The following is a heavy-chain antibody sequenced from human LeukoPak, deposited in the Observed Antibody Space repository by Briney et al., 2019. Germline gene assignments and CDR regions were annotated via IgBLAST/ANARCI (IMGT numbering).Heavy chain of an antibody. J-gene: IGHJ3*02. CDR1: GYTFTGYY. CDR2: INPDSGGT. Sequence: ASVKVSCKASGYTFTGYYIHWVRQAPGQGLEWMGWINPDSGGTNYAQKFQGRVTMTRDTSIRTAYMELSSLRSEDTAVYYCARTRGQAAAGRRGAFDIWGQGTMVTVSS. D-gene: IGHD6-13*01. V-gene: IGHV1-2*02. CDR3: ARTRGQAAAGRRGAFDI.